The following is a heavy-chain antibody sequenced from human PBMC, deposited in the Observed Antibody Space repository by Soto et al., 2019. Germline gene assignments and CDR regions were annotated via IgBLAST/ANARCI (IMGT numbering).Heavy chain of an antibody. CDR3: ARGGITGIYYYYYGMDV. CDR2: MNPNSGNT. Sequence: AASVKVSCKASGHTFTSYYINWVRQATGQGLEWMGWMNPNSGNTGYAQKFQGRVTMTRNTSISTAYMELSSLRSEDTAVYYCARGGITGIYYYYYGMDVWGQGTTVTVSS. CDR1: GHTFTSYY. D-gene: IGHD3-3*01. J-gene: IGHJ6*02. V-gene: IGHV1-8*01.